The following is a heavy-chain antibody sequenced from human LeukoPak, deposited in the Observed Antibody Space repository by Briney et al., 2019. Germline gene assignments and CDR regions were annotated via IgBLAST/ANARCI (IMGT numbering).Heavy chain of an antibody. D-gene: IGHD1-26*01. V-gene: IGHV3-9*03. CDR1: GFTFDDYA. Sequence: GGSLRLSCAASGFTFDDYAMHWVRQAPGKGLEWVSGISWNSGSIGYADSVKGRFTTSRDNARNSLYLQMNSLRAEDMALYYCARRSGSYYAFDIWGQGTMVTVSS. CDR2: ISWNSGSI. J-gene: IGHJ3*02. CDR3: ARRSGSYYAFDI.